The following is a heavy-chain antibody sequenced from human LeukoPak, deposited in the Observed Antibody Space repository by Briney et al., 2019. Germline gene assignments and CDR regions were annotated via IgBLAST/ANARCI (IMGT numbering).Heavy chain of an antibody. J-gene: IGHJ4*02. Sequence: SETLSLTCAVYGGSFSGYYWSWIRQPPGKGLEWIGEINHSGSTNYNSSLTTRVTISLDTSKNQFSLKLSPVPAADTAGYYGASIAVAGAPLNCWGQGTLVTVSS. CDR3: ASIAVAGAPLNC. CDR2: INHSGST. D-gene: IGHD6-19*01. CDR1: GGSFSGYY. V-gene: IGHV4-34*01.